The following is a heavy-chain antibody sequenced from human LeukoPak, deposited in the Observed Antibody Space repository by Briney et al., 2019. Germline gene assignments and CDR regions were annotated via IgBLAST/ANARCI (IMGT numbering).Heavy chain of an antibody. CDR1: GGTISRGGYY. J-gene: IGHJ5*02. D-gene: IGHD6-19*01. Sequence: PSETVSLTCTVSGGTISRGGYYWSWIRQHPEKGLEWIGYVYYNGGTNYNPSLKSRVTISVDTSKNQFSLNLDSVTAADSAVYYCARDFRTRHMTVAGPGWFDPWGQGFVVTVSS. V-gene: IGHV4-31*03. CDR3: ARDFRTRHMTVAGPGWFDP. CDR2: VYYNGGT.